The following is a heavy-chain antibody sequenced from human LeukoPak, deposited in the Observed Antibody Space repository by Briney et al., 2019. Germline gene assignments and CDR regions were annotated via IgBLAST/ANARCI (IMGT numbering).Heavy chain of an antibody. CDR2: IYYNGNT. V-gene: IGHV4-30-4*08. CDR1: GASINSDDYF. Sequence: SETLSLTCTVSGASINSDDYFWSWIRQTPGKGLEWIGYIYYNGNTNYNPSLKSRLTILLDTSKNQFSLNLNSVTAADTAVYFCARAASNILEYYFDYWGQGTLVTVSS. J-gene: IGHJ4*02. D-gene: IGHD3-3*01. CDR3: ARAASNILEYYFDY.